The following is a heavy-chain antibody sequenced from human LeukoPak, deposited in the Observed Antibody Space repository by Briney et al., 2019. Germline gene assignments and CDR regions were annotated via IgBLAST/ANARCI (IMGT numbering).Heavy chain of an antibody. V-gene: IGHV3-7*01. CDR2: IKQDGSEK. CDR1: GFTFSSYW. CDR3: ARDPYYGSGSYHDY. D-gene: IGHD3-10*01. Sequence: PGGSLRLSCAASGFTFSSYWMSWVRQAPGKGLEWVANIKQDGSEKYYVDSVKGRFTISRDNAKNSLYLQMNSLRAEDTAVYYCARDPYYGSGSYHDYWGQGTLVTVSS. J-gene: IGHJ4*02.